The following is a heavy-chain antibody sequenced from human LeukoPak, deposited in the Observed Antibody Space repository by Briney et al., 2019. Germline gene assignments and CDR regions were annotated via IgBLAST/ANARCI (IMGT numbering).Heavy chain of an antibody. CDR2: INHSGST. Sequence: SETLSLTCAVYGGSFSGYYWSWIRQPPGKGLEWIGEINHSGSTNHNPSLKSRVTISVDTSKNQFSLKLSSVTAADTAVYYCAGRIAAAGTGYYFDYWGQGTLVTVSS. V-gene: IGHV4-34*01. J-gene: IGHJ4*02. D-gene: IGHD6-13*01. CDR1: GGSFSGYY. CDR3: AGRIAAAGTGYYFDY.